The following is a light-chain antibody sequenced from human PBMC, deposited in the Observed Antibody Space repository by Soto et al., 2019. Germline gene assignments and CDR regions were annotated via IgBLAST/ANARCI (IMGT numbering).Light chain of an antibody. CDR3: SSYAGVRV. V-gene: IGLV2-8*01. Sequence: HSVLTQPPSASGSPGQSVTISCTGTSSDVGGYNYVSWYQQHPGKAPKLMIYEVSKRPSGVPDRFSGSKSGNTASLTVSGVQAEDEAYYYCSSYAGVRVFGGGTKLTVL. CDR1: SSDVGGYNY. CDR2: EVS. J-gene: IGLJ2*01.